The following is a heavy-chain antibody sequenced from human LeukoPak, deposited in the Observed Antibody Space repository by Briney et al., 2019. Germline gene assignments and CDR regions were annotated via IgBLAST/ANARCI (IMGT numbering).Heavy chain of an antibody. V-gene: IGHV3-43D*03. CDR3: AKDMAAYYYASGNIDY. J-gene: IGHJ4*02. Sequence: PGGSLRLSCVASGFTFRSHAMHWVRHAPGKGLEWVSLISWDGGSTYYADSVKGRFTISRDNSKNSLYLQMNSLRAEDTALYYCAKDMAAYYYASGNIDYWGQGTLVTVSS. CDR2: ISWDGGST. CDR1: GFTFRSHA. D-gene: IGHD3-10*01.